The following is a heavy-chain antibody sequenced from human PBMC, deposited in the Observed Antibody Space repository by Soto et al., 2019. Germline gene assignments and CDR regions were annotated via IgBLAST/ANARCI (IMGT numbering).Heavy chain of an antibody. CDR3: ARDQYYDFWSGRPYSYYGMDV. J-gene: IGHJ6*02. CDR2: IIPIFGTA. D-gene: IGHD3-3*01. Sequence: VKVAYKASGGTFSIYAIRWARQAPGQGLEWMGGIIPIFGTANYAQKFQGRVTITADESTSTAYMELSSLRAEDTAVYYCARDQYYDFWSGRPYSYYGMDVWG. V-gene: IGHV1-69*01. CDR1: GGTFSIYA.